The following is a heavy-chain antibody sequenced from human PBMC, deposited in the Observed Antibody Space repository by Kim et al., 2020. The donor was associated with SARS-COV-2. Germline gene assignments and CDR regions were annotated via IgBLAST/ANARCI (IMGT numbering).Heavy chain of an antibody. J-gene: IGHJ4*02. D-gene: IGHD6-19*01. CDR2: ISSSSSYI. Sequence: GGSLRLSCAASGFTFSSYSMNWVRQAPGKGLEWVSSISSSSSYIYYADSVKGRFTISRDNAKNSLYLQMNSLRAEDTAVYYCARVNVKQWLPLTFDYWGQGTLVTVSS. V-gene: IGHV3-21*01. CDR1: GFTFSSYS. CDR3: ARVNVKQWLPLTFDY.